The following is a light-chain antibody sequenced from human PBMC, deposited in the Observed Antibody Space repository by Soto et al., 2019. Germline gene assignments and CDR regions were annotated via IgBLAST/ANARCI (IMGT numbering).Light chain of an antibody. V-gene: IGKV3-20*01. Sequence: EVVMTRSPATISASPGSRAAPSGRPSQSVGTQLALYQQKPRQAPRLLIYGASSRATGIPDRCSSRGASTDITQTISILEPEDCADYYLQPYESPCTFGQGTKVDIK. CDR1: QSVGTQ. CDR3: QPYESPCT. J-gene: IGKJ1*01. CDR2: GAS.